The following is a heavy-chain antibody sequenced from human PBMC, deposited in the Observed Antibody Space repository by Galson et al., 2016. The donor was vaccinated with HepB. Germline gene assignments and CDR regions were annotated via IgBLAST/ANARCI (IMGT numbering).Heavy chain of an antibody. Sequence: SVKVSCKASGGIFSTFGISWVRQAPGQGLEWMGGIIPMFRTPTYAQKFQGRVTITADEGTRTAYMDLSSLRPEDTALYYCARVADYGDAYYYYAMDVRGPGTTVTVSS. J-gene: IGHJ6*02. CDR1: GGIFSTFG. CDR3: ARVADYGDAYYYYAMDV. CDR2: IIPMFRTP. D-gene: IGHD4-17*01. V-gene: IGHV1-69*13.